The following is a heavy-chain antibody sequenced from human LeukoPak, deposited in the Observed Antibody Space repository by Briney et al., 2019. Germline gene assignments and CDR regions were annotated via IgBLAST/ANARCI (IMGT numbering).Heavy chain of an antibody. V-gene: IGHV4-61*02. CDR2: IYTSGST. CDR3: AREYYYDSSGIRS. CDR1: GGSISSGSYY. D-gene: IGHD3-22*01. J-gene: IGHJ4*02. Sequence: SETLSLTCTVSGGSISSGSYYWSWIRQPAGSGLEWIGRIYTSGSTNYNPSLKSRVTISVDTSKNQFSLKLSSVTAADTAVYYCAREYYYDSSGIRSWGQGTLVTVSS.